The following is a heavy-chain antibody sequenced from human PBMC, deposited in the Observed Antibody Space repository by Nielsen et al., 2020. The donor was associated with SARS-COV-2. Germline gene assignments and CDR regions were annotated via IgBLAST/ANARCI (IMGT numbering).Heavy chain of an antibody. CDR3: ARDGWYSSGWYRPYGMDV. Sequence: GGSLRLSCAASGFTFSSYEMNWVRQAPGKGLEWVSYISSSGSTIYYADSVKGRFTISRDNAKNSLYLQMNSLRAEDTAVYYCARDGWYSSGWYRPYGMDVWGQGTTVTVSS. CDR2: ISSSGSTI. J-gene: IGHJ6*02. D-gene: IGHD6-19*01. V-gene: IGHV3-48*03. CDR1: GFTFSSYE.